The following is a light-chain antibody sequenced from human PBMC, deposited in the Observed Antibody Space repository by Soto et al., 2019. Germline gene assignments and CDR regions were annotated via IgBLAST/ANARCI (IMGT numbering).Light chain of an antibody. CDR2: CAS. Sequence: EIVMTQSPATLSVSPGEGATLSCRASQSLSSNLAWYQQKPGQAPSRLIYCASTRNTGIPSRFSGSSSGRAYTIIISTSQSDDFSDYYSQQNKNRPLTFGGGTKMEIK. V-gene: IGKV3-15*01. CDR1: QSLSSN. CDR3: QQNKNRPLT. J-gene: IGKJ2*01.